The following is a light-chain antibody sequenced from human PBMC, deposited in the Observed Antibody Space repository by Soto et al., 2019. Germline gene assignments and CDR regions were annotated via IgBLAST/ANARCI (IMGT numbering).Light chain of an antibody. CDR3: QHYDTYPLT. CDR1: ESISTW. Sequence: DIQMTQSPSTLSASVGDRFTITCRASESISTWLAWYQQKPGKAPKLLVYKASSLESGVPSRFSGSGSGTEFTLTISSLQPDDFATYYCQHYDTYPLTFGGGTKVDI. V-gene: IGKV1-5*03. J-gene: IGKJ4*01. CDR2: KAS.